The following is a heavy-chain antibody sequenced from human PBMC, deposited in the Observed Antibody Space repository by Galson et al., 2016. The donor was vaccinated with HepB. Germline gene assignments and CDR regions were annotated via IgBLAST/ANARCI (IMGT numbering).Heavy chain of an antibody. V-gene: IGHV4-39*01. CDR2: FFYTGAT. J-gene: IGHJ4*02. Sequence: SETLSLTCTVSGVSISTTNFYWGWIRQPPGKGLEWIGSFFYTGATFYNPSLKSRVTISVDASRSQFSLRLTSVTAADTAVYFCVTQTPYPPPWAFDIWGQGTLVTVSS. CDR1: GVSISTTNFY. D-gene: IGHD3-9*01. CDR3: VTQTPYPPPWAFDI.